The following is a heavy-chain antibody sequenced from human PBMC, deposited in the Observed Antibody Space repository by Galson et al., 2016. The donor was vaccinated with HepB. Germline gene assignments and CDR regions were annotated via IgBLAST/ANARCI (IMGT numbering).Heavy chain of an antibody. V-gene: IGHV3-64*04. Sequence: SLRLSCAASGFTFSSYAMHWVRQAPGKGLEYVSAISSGGSTLYADSVKGRFTIFRDNSKNTLYLEMNSLRAEDTAVYYCAKGRDGYPNYFEYWGQGTLVTVSS. J-gene: IGHJ4*02. CDR3: AKGRDGYPNYFEY. CDR1: GFTFSSYA. CDR2: ISSGGST. D-gene: IGHD2-2*03.